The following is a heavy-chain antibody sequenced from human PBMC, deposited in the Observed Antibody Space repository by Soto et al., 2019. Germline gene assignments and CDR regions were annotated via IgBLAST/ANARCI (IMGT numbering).Heavy chain of an antibody. Sequence: QLQLQESGPGLVKPSGTLSLTCTVSGGSISSSSYYWGWVRQPPGKGLEWIGSIYYSGGTYYNPSLKSRVTISADTSKNQFSLKLSSVTAADTAVYYCARRIAVAGNSFDPWGQGTLVTVSS. CDR1: GGSISSSSYY. CDR3: ARRIAVAGNSFDP. D-gene: IGHD6-19*01. J-gene: IGHJ5*02. V-gene: IGHV4-39*01. CDR2: IYYSGGT.